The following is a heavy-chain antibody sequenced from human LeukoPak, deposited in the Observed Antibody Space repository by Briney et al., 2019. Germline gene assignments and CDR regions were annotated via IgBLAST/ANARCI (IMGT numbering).Heavy chain of an antibody. V-gene: IGHV3-48*01. J-gene: IGHJ3*02. CDR3: AKGNYDEYDAFDI. Sequence: GGSLRLSCAASGFIFSSYSMNWVRQAPGKGLEWVSYISSSSSTIYYADSVKGRFPISRDNSKNTLYLQMNSLRAEDTAVYYCAKGNYDEYDAFDIWGQGTMVTVSS. CDR2: ISSSSSTI. CDR1: GFIFSSYS. D-gene: IGHD1-7*01.